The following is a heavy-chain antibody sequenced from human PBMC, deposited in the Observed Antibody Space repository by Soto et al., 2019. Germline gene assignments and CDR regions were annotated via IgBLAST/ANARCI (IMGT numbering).Heavy chain of an antibody. J-gene: IGHJ4*02. CDR2: INPNSGGT. CDR1: GYTFTGYY. D-gene: IGHD6-6*01. Sequence: ASVKVSCKASGYTFTGYYMHWVRQAPGQGLEWMGWINPNSGGTNYAQKFQGWVTMTRDTSISTAYMELSRLRSNDTAVYYCARDQVEITARAVRGPEIAASPFDYWGQGTLVTVSS. V-gene: IGHV1-2*04. CDR3: ARDQVEITARAVRGPEIAASPFDY.